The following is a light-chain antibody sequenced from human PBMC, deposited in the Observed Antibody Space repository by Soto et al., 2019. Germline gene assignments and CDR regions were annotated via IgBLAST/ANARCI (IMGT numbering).Light chain of an antibody. CDR1: QGMNNY. Sequence: DIQMTQSASSLSASVGDRVTISCRASQGMNNYLAWYQQKPGKVPKLLIYAASTLQSGVPSRFSGSGSGTDFTLTISSLQPEDVATYYCQKYNSAPLTFGPGTKVDIK. J-gene: IGKJ3*01. CDR2: AAS. CDR3: QKYNSAPLT. V-gene: IGKV1-27*01.